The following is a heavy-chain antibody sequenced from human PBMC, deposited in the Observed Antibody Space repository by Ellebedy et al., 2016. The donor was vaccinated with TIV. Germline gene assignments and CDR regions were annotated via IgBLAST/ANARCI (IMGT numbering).Heavy chain of an antibody. V-gene: IGHV3-48*01. CDR2: ISGSRSII. Sequence: GESLKISCAASGFTFSSFSMNWVRQAPGKGLEWVSYISGSRSIIYYADSVKGRFTISRDNAKNSLYLQLNSLRAEDTAVYYCARGSTVSYYYHYGMDVWGQGTTVTVSS. CDR3: ARGSTVSYYYHYGMDV. J-gene: IGHJ6*02. D-gene: IGHD4-11*01. CDR1: GFTFSSFS.